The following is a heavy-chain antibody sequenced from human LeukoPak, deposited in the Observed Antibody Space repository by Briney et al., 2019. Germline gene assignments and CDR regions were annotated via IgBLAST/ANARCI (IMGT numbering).Heavy chain of an antibody. D-gene: IGHD7-27*01. V-gene: IGHV3-66*01. Sequence: PGGSLRLSCAASGFTVSSNYMSWVCQAPGKGLEWVSVIYSGGSTYYADSVKGRFTISRDNSKNTLYLQMNSLRAEDTAVYYCAGANWGRRDYYFDYWGQGTLVTVSS. CDR2: IYSGGST. CDR1: GFTVSSNY. CDR3: AGANWGRRDYYFDY. J-gene: IGHJ4*02.